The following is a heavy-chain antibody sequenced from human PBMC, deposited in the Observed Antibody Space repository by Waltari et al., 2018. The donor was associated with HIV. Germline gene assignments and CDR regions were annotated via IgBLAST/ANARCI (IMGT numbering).Heavy chain of an antibody. J-gene: IGHJ3*02. CDR2: IREDGGDR. CDR3: ARGPERRSGGFDM. Sequence: EVQLVESGGGLVQSGESLRLSCAVSGFTFGSYWMSWVRQAPGKGVEWVANIREDGGDRYDVDSVKGRFTVSRDNAKNSLYLQMNSLRADDTAVYYCARGPERRSGGFDMWGQGTMVIVSS. D-gene: IGHD1-1*01. V-gene: IGHV3-7*01. CDR1: GFTFGSYW.